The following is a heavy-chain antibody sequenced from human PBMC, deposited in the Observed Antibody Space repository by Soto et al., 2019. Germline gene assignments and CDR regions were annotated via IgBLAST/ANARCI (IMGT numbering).Heavy chain of an antibody. D-gene: IGHD3-3*01. CDR3: AVWSALTQYYFDS. CDR1: GGSFGGYY. V-gene: IGHV4-34*01. J-gene: IGHJ4*01. Sequence: SETLSLTCAVYGGSFGGYYWSWIRQPPGKGLEWIGEINHSGSTNYNPSLKSRVTISVDTSKKHVSLRLNSVTAADTAVYYCAVWSALTQYYFDSWGHGTLVTVSS. CDR2: INHSGST.